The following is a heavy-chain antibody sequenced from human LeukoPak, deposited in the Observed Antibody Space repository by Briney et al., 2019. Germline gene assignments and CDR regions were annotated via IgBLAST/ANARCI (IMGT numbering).Heavy chain of an antibody. D-gene: IGHD2-8*02. J-gene: IGHJ3*02. CDR3: AREFRVLPDI. CDR1: GFTFSSYW. Sequence: GGSLRLSCAASGFTFSSYWMHWVRQAPGKGLVWVSRINTDGSTTNYEDSVTGRFTIYRDNAKNTMYLPMNSLRDEDTAVYFCAREFRVLPDIWGQGTMVTVSS. CDR2: INTDGSTT. V-gene: IGHV3-74*01.